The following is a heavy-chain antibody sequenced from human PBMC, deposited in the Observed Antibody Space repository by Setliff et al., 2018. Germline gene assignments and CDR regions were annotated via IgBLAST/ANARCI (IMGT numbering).Heavy chain of an antibody. CDR1: GYTFTGYY. CDR2: INPNSGGT. Sequence: GASVKVSCKASGYTFTGYYMHWVRQAPGQGLELMGRINPNSGGTNYAQKFQGRVTITADESTSTAYMELSSLRSEDTAVYYCARDSRGLVPAAIEGSYYYYGMDVWGQGTTVTVSS. V-gene: IGHV1-2*06. J-gene: IGHJ6*02. D-gene: IGHD2-2*02. CDR3: ARDSRGLVPAAIEGSYYYYGMDV.